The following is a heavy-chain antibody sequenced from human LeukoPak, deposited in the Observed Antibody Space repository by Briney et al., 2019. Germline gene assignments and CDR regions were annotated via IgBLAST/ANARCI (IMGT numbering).Heavy chain of an antibody. J-gene: IGHJ5*02. CDR3: ARRVKEMHNWFDP. Sequence: SETLSLTCAVYGGPFSGYYWSWIRQPPGKGLEWIGEINHSGSTNYNPSLKSRVTISVDTSKNQFSLKLSSVTAADTAVYYCARRVKEMHNWFDPWGQGTLVTVSS. V-gene: IGHV4-34*01. CDR1: GGPFSGYY. D-gene: IGHD5-24*01. CDR2: INHSGST.